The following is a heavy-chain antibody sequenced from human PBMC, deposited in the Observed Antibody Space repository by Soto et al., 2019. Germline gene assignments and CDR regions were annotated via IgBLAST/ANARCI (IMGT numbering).Heavy chain of an antibody. Sequence: GGSLRLSCAASGFTFSSYAMHWVRQAPGKGLEWVAVISYDGSNKYYADSVKGRFTISRDNSKNTLYLQMNSLRAEDTAVYYCARDFGQWLRASGMDVWGQGTTVTVSS. CDR1: GFTFSSYA. CDR2: ISYDGSNK. CDR3: ARDFGQWLRASGMDV. J-gene: IGHJ6*02. V-gene: IGHV3-30-3*01. D-gene: IGHD5-12*01.